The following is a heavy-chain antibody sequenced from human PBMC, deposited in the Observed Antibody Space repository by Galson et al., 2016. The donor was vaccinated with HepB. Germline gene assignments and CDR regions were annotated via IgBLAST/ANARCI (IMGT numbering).Heavy chain of an antibody. CDR3: ARRPYGDASDI. CDR1: RGSISGYY. V-gene: IGHV4-59*08. CDR2: IYYSGST. J-gene: IGHJ3*02. D-gene: IGHD3-16*01. Sequence: SETLSLTCTVSRGSISGYYWNWIRQPPGKGLEWIGYIYYSGSTNYNPSLKSRVPISVDTSKNQFSLKLSSVTAADTAVYYCARRPYGDASDIWGQGTVVTVSS.